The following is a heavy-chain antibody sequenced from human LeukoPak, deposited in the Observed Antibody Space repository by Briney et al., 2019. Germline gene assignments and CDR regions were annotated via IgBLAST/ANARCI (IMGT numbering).Heavy chain of an antibody. V-gene: IGHV1-18*01. CDR2: ISAYNGNT. D-gene: IGHD2-15*01. Sequence: GASVKVSCKASGYXFSSYGISWVRQAPGQGLEWMGWISAYNGNTNYRQKLQGRVTMTTDTSTSTAYMELRSLRSDDTAVYYCARDTGGYCSGGSCPNFDYWGQGTLVTVSS. CDR3: ARDTGGYCSGGSCPNFDY. CDR1: GYXFSSYG. J-gene: IGHJ4*02.